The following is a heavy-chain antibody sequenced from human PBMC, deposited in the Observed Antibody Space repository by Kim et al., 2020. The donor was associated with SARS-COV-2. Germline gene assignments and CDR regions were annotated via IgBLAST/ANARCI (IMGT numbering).Heavy chain of an antibody. CDR3: ARDRSCSSRLVGYFDY. D-gene: IGHD2-8*02. V-gene: IGHV1-69*01. J-gene: IGHJ4*02. Sequence: KFQGRETITADETTSTAYMELSSLRSEDTAVYYCARDRSCSSRLVGYFDYWGQGTLVTVSS.